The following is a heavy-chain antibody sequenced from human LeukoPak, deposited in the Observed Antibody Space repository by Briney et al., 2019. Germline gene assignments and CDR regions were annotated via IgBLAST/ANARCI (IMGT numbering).Heavy chain of an antibody. D-gene: IGHD1-26*01. CDR3: ARDPGSSGSYLYYFDY. Sequence: GGSLRLSCAASGFTFSSYGMHWVRQAPGKGLEWVAVIWYDGSNKYYADSVKDRFTISRDNSKNTLYLQMNSLRAEDTAVYYCARDPGSSGSYLYYFDYWGQGTLVTVSS. J-gene: IGHJ4*02. CDR2: IWYDGSNK. CDR1: GFTFSSYG. V-gene: IGHV3-33*01.